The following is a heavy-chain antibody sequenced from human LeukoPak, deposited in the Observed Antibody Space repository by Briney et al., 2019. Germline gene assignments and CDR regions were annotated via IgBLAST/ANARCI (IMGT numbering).Heavy chain of an antibody. CDR2: IRSKADSYTT. V-gene: IGHV3-73*01. J-gene: IGHJ4*02. D-gene: IGHD6-13*01. Sequence: GGSLRLSCAASGFTFSGSAMHWVRQASGKGLEWLGRIRSKADSYTTAYAASVKGRFIVSRDDSKNTAYLQMNSLKTEDTAVYYCKAAADLNDYWGQGTLVTVSS. CDR1: GFTFSGSA. CDR3: KAAADLNDY.